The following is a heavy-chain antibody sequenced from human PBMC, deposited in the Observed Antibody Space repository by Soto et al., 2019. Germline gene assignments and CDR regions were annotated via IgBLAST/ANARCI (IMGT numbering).Heavy chain of an antibody. V-gene: IGHV1-18*01. J-gene: IGHJ5*01. CDR2: ISAYNGNT. CDR1: GYTFTSYG. D-gene: IGHD6-13*01. Sequence: ASVKVSCKASGYTFTSYGISWVRQAPGQGLEWMGWISAYNGNTNYAQKLQGRVTMTTDTSTSTAYMELRSLRSDDTAVYYCARDRSAGYRSSWYDYWGHGTLVNVPA. CDR3: ARDRSAGYRSSWYDY.